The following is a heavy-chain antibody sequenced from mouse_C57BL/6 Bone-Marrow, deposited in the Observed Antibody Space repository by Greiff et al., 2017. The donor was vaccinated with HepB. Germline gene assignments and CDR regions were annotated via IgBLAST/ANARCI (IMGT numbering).Heavy chain of an antibody. V-gene: IGHV5-9-1*02. D-gene: IGHD2-4*01. CDR3: TREGIYYDYPYAMDY. CDR1: GFTFSSYA. Sequence: EVNVVESGEGLVKPGGSLKLSCAASGFTFSSYAMSWVRQTPEKRLEWVAYISSGGDYIYYADTVKGRFTISRDNARNTLYLQMSSLKSEDTAMYYCTREGIYYDYPYAMDYWGQGTSVTVSS. CDR2: ISSGGDYI. J-gene: IGHJ4*01.